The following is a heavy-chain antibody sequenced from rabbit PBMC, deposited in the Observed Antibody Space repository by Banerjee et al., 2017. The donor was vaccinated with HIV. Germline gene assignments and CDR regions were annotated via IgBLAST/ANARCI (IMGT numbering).Heavy chain of an antibody. CDR1: GFSFNNKYV. V-gene: IGHV1S45*01. CDR3: ESQDTFATGGFNL. D-gene: IGHD6-1*01. Sequence: QEQLEESGGDLVKPEGSLTLTCTASGFSFNNKYVMCWVRQAPGKGLEWIACINSNTGNTVYASWAKVPFTISKSSSTAVTLQRTTLTAADTSSYFCESQDTFATGGFNLWGQGTLVTVS. CDR2: INSNTGNT. J-gene: IGHJ4*01.